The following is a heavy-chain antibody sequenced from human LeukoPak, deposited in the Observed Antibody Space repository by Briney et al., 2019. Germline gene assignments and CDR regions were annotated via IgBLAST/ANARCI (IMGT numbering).Heavy chain of an antibody. J-gene: IGHJ4*02. D-gene: IGHD1-26*01. CDR1: GFTFSSYW. CDR2: IKQDGSEK. Sequence: GGSLRLSCAASGFTFSSYWMSCVRQAPGKGLEGVANIKQDGSEKYYVDSVKGRFTISRDNAKNSLYLQMNSLRAEDTAVYYCARFSGSYYREVYWGQGTLVTVSS. V-gene: IGHV3-7*01. CDR3: ARFSGSYYREVY.